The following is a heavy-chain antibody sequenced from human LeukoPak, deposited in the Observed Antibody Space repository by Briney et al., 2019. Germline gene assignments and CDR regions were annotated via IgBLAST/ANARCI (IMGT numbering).Heavy chain of an antibody. Sequence: SETLSLTCTFSGGSISICYWLGITQPPGKGLEWIGYIYYSGSTNYNPSLKSRVTISVDTSKNQFSLKLSSVTAADPAVYCCARRCRGDVRYLEWGRGTLVTVSS. D-gene: IGHD2-8*01. J-gene: IGHJ4*02. V-gene: IGHV4-59*08. CDR2: IYYSGST. CDR1: GGSISICY. CDR3: ARRCRGDVRYLE.